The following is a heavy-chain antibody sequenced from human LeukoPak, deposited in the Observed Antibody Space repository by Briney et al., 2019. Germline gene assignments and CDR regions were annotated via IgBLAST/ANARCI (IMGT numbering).Heavy chain of an antibody. D-gene: IGHD5-24*01. Sequence: ASVKVSCKASGYTFTGYYMHWVRQAPGQGLEWMGRINPNSGGTNYAQKFQGRVTMTRDTSISTAYMELSRLRSDDTAVYYCARSREMATITGNYYYYYMDVWGKGTTVTVSS. CDR1: GYTFTGYY. CDR2: INPNSGGT. J-gene: IGHJ6*03. CDR3: ARSREMATITGNYYYYYMDV. V-gene: IGHV1-2*06.